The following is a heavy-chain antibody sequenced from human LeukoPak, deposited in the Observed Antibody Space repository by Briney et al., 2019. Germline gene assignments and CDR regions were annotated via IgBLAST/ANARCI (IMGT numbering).Heavy chain of an antibody. CDR3: VRDLASRGYRLGVYFDY. CDR2: ISGSSSDI. V-gene: IGHV3-21*01. Sequence: KSGGSLRLSCAASGFTFNRDTMNWVRQAPGKGLEWISSISGSSSDINYADSVKGRFTISRDNANKSLYLQMNSLRGEDTAVYYCVRDLASRGYRLGVYFDYWGQGTLVTVSS. J-gene: IGHJ4*02. CDR1: GFTFNRDT. D-gene: IGHD3-22*01.